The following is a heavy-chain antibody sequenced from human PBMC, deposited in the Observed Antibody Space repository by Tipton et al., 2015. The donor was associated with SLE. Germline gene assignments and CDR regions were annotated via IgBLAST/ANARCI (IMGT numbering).Heavy chain of an antibody. CDR1: GFTFSTYD. Sequence: SLRLSCAASGFTFSTYDMHWVRQAPGKGLEWVSAIVTAGDTYYQDSVKGRFTISRENAKNSLYLQMNSLRAEDTAVYYCAREGGAGYSSGWFDYWGQGTLVTVSS. V-gene: IGHV3-13*04. D-gene: IGHD6-19*01. J-gene: IGHJ5*01. CDR3: AREGGAGYSSGWFDY. CDR2: IVTAGDT.